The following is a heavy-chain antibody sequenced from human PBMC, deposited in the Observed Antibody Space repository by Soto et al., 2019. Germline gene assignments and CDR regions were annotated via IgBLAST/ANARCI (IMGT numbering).Heavy chain of an antibody. Sequence: GGSLRLSCAASGFTFSTYEFNWVRQAPGRGLEWISYISVRGNIIKYADSVKGRFTISRDNAENSLHLHISSQRVDDTAVYFCVTDTMKASAAYSLDYWGQGTQVTVSS. D-gene: IGHD6-13*01. CDR3: VTDTMKASAAYSLDY. CDR1: GFTFSTYE. V-gene: IGHV3-48*03. CDR2: ISVRGNII. J-gene: IGHJ4*02.